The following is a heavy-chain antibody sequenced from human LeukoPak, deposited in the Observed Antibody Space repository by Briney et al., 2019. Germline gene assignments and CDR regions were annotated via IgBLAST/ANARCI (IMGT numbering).Heavy chain of an antibody. CDR1: GFTFDDYA. J-gene: IGHJ4*02. Sequence: GGSLRLSCAASGFTFDDYAMHWVRQAPGKGLEWVSGISWNSGSIGYADSVKGRFTISRDNAKNSLYLQMNSLRAEDTALYYRAKGVELERPWYYFDYWGQGTLVTVSS. CDR2: ISWNSGSI. D-gene: IGHD1-1*01. V-gene: IGHV3-9*01. CDR3: AKGVELERPWYYFDY.